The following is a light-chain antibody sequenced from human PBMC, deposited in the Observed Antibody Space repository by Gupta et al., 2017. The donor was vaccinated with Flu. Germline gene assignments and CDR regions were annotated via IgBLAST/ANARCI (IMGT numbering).Light chain of an antibody. Sequence: SPGERATLSCRASQGVSSYLAWYQQKPGQAPRLLISDTSNRSTGIPARFSGSGPGTDFTLTISSLEPEDFAVYYCQQRTNWPFGPGTKVDIK. CDR1: QGVSSY. CDR3: QQRTNWP. J-gene: IGKJ3*01. V-gene: IGKV3D-11*01. CDR2: DTS.